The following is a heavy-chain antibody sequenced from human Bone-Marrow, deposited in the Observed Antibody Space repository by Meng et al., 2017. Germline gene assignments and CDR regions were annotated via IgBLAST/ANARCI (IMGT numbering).Heavy chain of an antibody. Sequence: SETLSLTCAVYGGSFSGYYWSWIRQPPGKGLEWIGYIYYSGSTYYNPSLKSRVTISVDTSKNQFSLKLSSVTAADTAVYYCARDLRDYYDSSGYYPLGGGYFDYWGQGTLVTVSS. CDR1: GGSFSGYY. CDR2: IYYSGST. J-gene: IGHJ4*02. V-gene: IGHV4-34*09. CDR3: ARDLRDYYDSSGYYPLGGGYFDY. D-gene: IGHD3-22*01.